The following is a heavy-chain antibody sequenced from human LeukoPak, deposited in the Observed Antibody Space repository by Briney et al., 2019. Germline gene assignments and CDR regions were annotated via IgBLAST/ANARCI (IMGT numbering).Heavy chain of an antibody. CDR3: VKDPSYGSSGYDYMDD. V-gene: IGHV3-48*04. Sequence: GGSLRLSCAASEFTLVKYAMNWVRQAPGKGLEWVSYSSSSSCKIGYADSVKGRFTISRDNSKNSLYLQMNSLRVEDRDVYYCVKDPSYGSSGYDYMDDWGKGTTVTVSS. CDR1: EFTLVKYA. J-gene: IGHJ6*03. D-gene: IGHD6-13*01. CDR2: SSSSSCKI.